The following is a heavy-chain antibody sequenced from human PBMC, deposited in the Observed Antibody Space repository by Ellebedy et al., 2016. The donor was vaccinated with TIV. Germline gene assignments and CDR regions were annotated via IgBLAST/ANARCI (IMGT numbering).Heavy chain of an antibody. CDR2: ISSRSSTI. Sequence: GESLKISCAASGFSVNSYSMNWVRQAPGKGLEWFSYISSRSSTIYYADSVKGRFTISRDNAKNSVYLQMNSLRVEDTAVYDCARDRCQEGTNYLGRRGLDPWGQGTLVTVSS. J-gene: IGHJ5*02. CDR1: GFSVNSYS. CDR3: ARDRCQEGTNYLGRRGLDP. D-gene: IGHD1-7*01. V-gene: IGHV3-48*04.